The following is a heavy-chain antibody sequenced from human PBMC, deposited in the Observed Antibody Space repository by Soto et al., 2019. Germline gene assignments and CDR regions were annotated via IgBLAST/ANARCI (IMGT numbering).Heavy chain of an antibody. CDR1: GGSFSGYY. CDR2: INHSGST. V-gene: IGHV4-34*01. Sequence: PSETLSLTCAVYGGSFSGYYWSWIRQPPGKGLEWIGEINHSGSTNYNLSLKSRVTISVDTSKNQFSLKLSSVTAADTAVYYCARGLALGDDILTGYPLYYYYYGMDVWGQGTTVTVSS. J-gene: IGHJ6*02. CDR3: ARGLALGDDILTGYPLYYYYYGMDV. D-gene: IGHD3-9*01.